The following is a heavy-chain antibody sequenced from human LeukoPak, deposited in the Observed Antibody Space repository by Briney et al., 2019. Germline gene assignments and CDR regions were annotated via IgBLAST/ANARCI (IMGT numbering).Heavy chain of an antibody. CDR3: AKAHLAVVPAADHKGRGYYYYGMDV. D-gene: IGHD2-2*01. CDR1: GFTFSSYG. CDR2: ISYDGSNK. J-gene: IGHJ6*02. Sequence: QPGRSLRLSCAASGFTFSSYGMHWVRQAPGRGLEWVAVISYDGSNKYYADSVKGRFTISRDNSKNTLYLQMNSLRAEDTAVYYCAKAHLAVVPAADHKGRGYYYYGMDVWGQGTTVTVSS. V-gene: IGHV3-30*18.